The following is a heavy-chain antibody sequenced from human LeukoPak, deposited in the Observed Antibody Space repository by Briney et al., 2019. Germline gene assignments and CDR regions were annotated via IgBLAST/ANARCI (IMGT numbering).Heavy chain of an antibody. V-gene: IGHV1-69*05. Sequence: SVKVSCKASGGTFSSYAISWVRQAPGQGLEWMGGIIPIFGTANYAQKFQGRVTITTDESTSTAYMELSSLRSEDTAVYYCARGPAPFAAAGKYYYYMDVWGKGTTVTVSS. CDR1: GGTFSSYA. CDR3: ARGPAPFAAAGKYYYYMDV. J-gene: IGHJ6*03. D-gene: IGHD6-13*01. CDR2: IIPIFGTA.